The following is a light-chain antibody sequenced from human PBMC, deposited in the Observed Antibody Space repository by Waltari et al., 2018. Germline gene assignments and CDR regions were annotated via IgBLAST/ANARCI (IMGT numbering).Light chain of an antibody. CDR1: RSNLGAGYD. V-gene: IGLV1-40*01. Sequence: QSVLTQPPSVSGAPGQRVTISCTGSRSNLGAGYDVNWYQQLPGTAPKLLIYGNSNRPSGVPDRFSGSKSGTSASLAITGLQAEDEADYYCQSYDSSLSGYVFGTGTKVTVL. J-gene: IGLJ1*01. CDR2: GNS. CDR3: QSYDSSLSGYV.